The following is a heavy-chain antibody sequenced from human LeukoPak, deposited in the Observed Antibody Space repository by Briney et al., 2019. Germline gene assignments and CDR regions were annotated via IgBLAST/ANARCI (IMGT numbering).Heavy chain of an antibody. CDR1: GFTFSSYA. J-gene: IGHJ4*02. Sequence: PGGSLRLSCAASGFTFSSYAMSWVRQAPGKGLEWVSAISGSGGSTYYADSVKGRFTISRDNSKNTLYLQTNSLRAEDTAVYYCAKVDTAMADSNSHLDYWGQGTLVTVSS. CDR2: ISGSGGST. D-gene: IGHD5-18*01. V-gene: IGHV3-23*01. CDR3: AKVDTAMADSNSHLDY.